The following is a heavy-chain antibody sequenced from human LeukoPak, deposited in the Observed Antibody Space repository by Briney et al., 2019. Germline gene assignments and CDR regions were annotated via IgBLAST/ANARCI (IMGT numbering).Heavy chain of an antibody. V-gene: IGHV3-21*01. J-gene: IGHJ5*02. CDR3: ARERGDLYCSSTSCPKRGWFDP. CDR1: GFTFSSYS. Sequence: PGGSLRLSCAASGFTFSSYSMNWVRQAPGKGLEWVSSISSSSSYIYYADSVKGRFTISRDNAKNSLYLQMNSLRAEDTAVYYCARERGDLYCSSTSCPKRGWFDPWGQGTLVTVSS. D-gene: IGHD2-2*01. CDR2: ISSSSSYI.